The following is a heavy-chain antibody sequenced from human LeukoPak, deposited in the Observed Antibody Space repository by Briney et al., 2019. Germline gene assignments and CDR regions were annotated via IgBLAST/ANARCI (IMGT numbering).Heavy chain of an antibody. CDR2: IWSDGSSQ. J-gene: IGHJ5*02. CDR1: GFTFSNYG. Sequence: GGSLRLSCAASGFTFSNYGMHWVRQAPGKGLEWVALIWSDGSSQYYADSVKGRFTISRDNSNNTQFLQMNSLRAEDTAVYYCAKDRGSRIYDGFTWFDPWGQGTLVTVSS. CDR3: AKDRGSRIYDGFTWFDP. V-gene: IGHV3-33*06. D-gene: IGHD2-21*01.